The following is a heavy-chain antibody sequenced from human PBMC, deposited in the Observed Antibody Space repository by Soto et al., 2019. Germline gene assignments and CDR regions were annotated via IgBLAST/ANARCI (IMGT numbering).Heavy chain of an antibody. V-gene: IGHV3-53*01. CDR2: IYSGGST. Sequence: GSLRLSCAASGXPLSSNDMRWVRQAPGKGLEVVSVIYSGGSTYYADPVKRRLNIPRDNYKNKLYPQMQSLRAEDTAVYYCARRGPTASAAAAVPYYYYGMDVWGQGTTGTVCS. D-gene: IGHD6-13*01. CDR3: ARRGPTASAAAAVPYYYYGMDV. J-gene: IGHJ6*02. CDR1: GXPLSSND.